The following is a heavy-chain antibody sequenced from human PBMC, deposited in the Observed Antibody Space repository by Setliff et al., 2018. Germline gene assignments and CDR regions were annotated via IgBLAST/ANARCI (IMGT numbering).Heavy chain of an antibody. CDR2: VHYSGTT. CDR1: GGSISTYY. CDR3: AKDREVATASWGWYFDL. J-gene: IGHJ2*01. V-gene: IGHV4-59*12. D-gene: IGHD5-18*01. Sequence: PSETLSLTCTVSGGSISTYYWSWIRQTPVKGLEWIGYVHYSGTTNYNPLFKSRVTISVDRPKNQFSLKLSAVTAADTAVYYCAKDREVATASWGWYFDLWGRGTLVTVSS.